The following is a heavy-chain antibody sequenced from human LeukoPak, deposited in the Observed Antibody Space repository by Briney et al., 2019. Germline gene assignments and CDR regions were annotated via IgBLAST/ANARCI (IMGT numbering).Heavy chain of an antibody. CDR2: IYYSGST. D-gene: IGHD1-26*01. Sequence: SETLSLTCTVSGDSISSAGYYWSWIRQHPGKGLEWIGYIYYSGSTYYNPSLKSRVTISVDTSKNQFSLNLSSVTAADTAVYHCARWTLRVGVSRADAFDIWGQGTMVTVSS. J-gene: IGHJ3*02. V-gene: IGHV4-31*03. CDR1: GDSISSAGYY. CDR3: ARWTLRVGVSRADAFDI.